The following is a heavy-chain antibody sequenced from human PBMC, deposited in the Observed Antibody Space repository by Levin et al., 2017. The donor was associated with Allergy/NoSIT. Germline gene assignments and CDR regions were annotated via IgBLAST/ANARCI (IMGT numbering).Heavy chain of an antibody. CDR2: IETNGGGT. V-gene: IGHV1-2*02. J-gene: IGHJ4*02. CDR3: ARDDFTDYQYFDP. Sequence: ASVKVSCKASGYTFTDHFLHWVRQAPGQGLEWIGWIETNGGGTNYAQKFQGRVAMTRDTSISTVYMELTSLRSDDTAVYYCARDDFTDYQYFDPWGQGTLVTVSS. CDR1: GYTFTDHF. D-gene: IGHD4-11*01.